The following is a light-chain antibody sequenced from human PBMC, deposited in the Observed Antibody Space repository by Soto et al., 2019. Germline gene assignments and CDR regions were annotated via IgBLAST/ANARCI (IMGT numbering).Light chain of an antibody. CDR3: CSYAGGASVV. J-gene: IGLJ2*01. Sequence: QSALTQPASVSGSPGQSITISCTGTSSDIGRYTLVSWYHQHPGKAPKLIIYEDIERRSGVSDRFSGSKSGNTASLTISGLQTEDEADYYFCSYAGGASVVFGGGTKLTVL. CDR2: EDI. V-gene: IGLV2-23*01. CDR1: SSDIGRYTL.